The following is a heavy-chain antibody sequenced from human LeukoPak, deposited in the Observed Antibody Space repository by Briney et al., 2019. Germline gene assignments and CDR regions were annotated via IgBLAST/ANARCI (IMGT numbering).Heavy chain of an antibody. D-gene: IGHD3-9*01. J-gene: IGHJ4*02. V-gene: IGHV1-2*02. Sequence: ASVKVSCKVSGYTLTELSMHWVRQAPGQGLEWMGWINPNSGGTNYAQKFQGRVTMTRDTSISTAYMELSRLRSDDTAVYYCARVAGYGYWGQGTLVTVSS. CDR1: GYTLTELS. CDR2: INPNSGGT. CDR3: ARVAGYGY.